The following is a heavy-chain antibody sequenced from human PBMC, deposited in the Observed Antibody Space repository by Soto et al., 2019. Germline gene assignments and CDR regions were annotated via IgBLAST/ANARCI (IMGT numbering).Heavy chain of an antibody. CDR1: GGSISSYY. CDR3: ARAFLGYCTNGVCSRGYYYYYMDV. V-gene: IGHV4-59*06. Sequence: PSETLSLTCTVSGGSISSYYWSWIRQHPGKGLEWIGYIYYSGSTYYNPSLKSRVTISVDTSKNQFSLKLSSVTAADTAVYYCARAFLGYCTNGVCSRGYYYYYMDVWGKGTTVTVSS. D-gene: IGHD2-8*01. J-gene: IGHJ6*03. CDR2: IYYSGST.